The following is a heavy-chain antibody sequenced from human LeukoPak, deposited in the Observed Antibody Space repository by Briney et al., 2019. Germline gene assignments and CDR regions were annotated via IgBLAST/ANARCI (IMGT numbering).Heavy chain of an antibody. Sequence: SETLSLTCAVYGGSFSGYYWSWIRQPPGKGLEWIGEINHSGSTNYNPSLKSRVTISVDTSKNQFSPKLSSVTAADTAVYYCASNRIANDAFDIWGQGTMVTVSS. V-gene: IGHV4-34*01. CDR2: INHSGST. CDR3: ASNRIANDAFDI. J-gene: IGHJ3*02. D-gene: IGHD6-13*01. CDR1: GGSFSGYY.